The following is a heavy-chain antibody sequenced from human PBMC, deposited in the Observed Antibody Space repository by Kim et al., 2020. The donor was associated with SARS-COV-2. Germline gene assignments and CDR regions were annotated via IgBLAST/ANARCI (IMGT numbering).Heavy chain of an antibody. CDR2: INAYQGDT. V-gene: IGHV1-18*01. J-gene: IGHJ4*02. CDR3: ARLLRGDSSMLQYYFDN. CDR1: GYRFTSFG. Sequence: ASVKVSCKASGYRFTSFGITWVRQAPGQGLEWMGWINAYQGDTRYAPKFQGRVTMTTETSTSTAYMELRSLRSDDTAVYYCARLLRGDSSMLQYYFDNWGQGTLVTVSS. D-gene: IGHD2-15*01.